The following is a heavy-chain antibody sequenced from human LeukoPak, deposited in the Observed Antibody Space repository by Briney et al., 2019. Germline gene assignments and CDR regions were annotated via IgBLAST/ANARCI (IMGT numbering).Heavy chain of an antibody. V-gene: IGHV4-59*08. CDR3: ARHSRSVDYGSGSYTWDY. Sequence: SETLSLTCTVSGGSISSYYWSWIRQPPGKGLEWIGYIYYSGSTNYNVSLKSRVTISVDTSRNQFSLKLSSVTAADTAVYYCARHSRSVDYGSGSYTWDYWGQGTLVTVSS. D-gene: IGHD3-10*01. CDR2: IYYSGST. CDR1: GGSISSYY. J-gene: IGHJ4*02.